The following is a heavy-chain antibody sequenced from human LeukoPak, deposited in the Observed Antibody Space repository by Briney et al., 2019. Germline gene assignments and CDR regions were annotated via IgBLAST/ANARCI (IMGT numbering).Heavy chain of an antibody. Sequence: PSQTLSLTCTVSGGSISSGSYYWSWIRQPAGKGLEWIGRIYTSGSTNYNPSLKSRVTISVDTSKNQFSLKLSSVTAADTAVYYCARDRGGRTTYFDYWGQGTLVTVSS. D-gene: IGHD2/OR15-2a*01. CDR2: IYTSGST. J-gene: IGHJ4*02. V-gene: IGHV4-61*02. CDR1: GGSISSGSYY. CDR3: ARDRGGRTTYFDY.